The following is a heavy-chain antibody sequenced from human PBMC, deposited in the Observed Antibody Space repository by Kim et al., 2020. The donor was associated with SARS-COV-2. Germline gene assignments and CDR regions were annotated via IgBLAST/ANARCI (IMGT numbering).Heavy chain of an antibody. CDR1: GYTFTGFY. J-gene: IGHJ4*02. CDR3: AREFAGQQDY. Sequence: ASVKVSCKASGYTFTGFYMHWVRQAPGQGLEWMGIINCGSGTTIYAQKFQGRVTMTRDTSTTTVYMELSSLRSDDTALYYCAREFAGQQDYWGQGTLIIVSS. CDR2: INCGSGTT. D-gene: IGHD3-16*01. V-gene: IGHV1-46*01.